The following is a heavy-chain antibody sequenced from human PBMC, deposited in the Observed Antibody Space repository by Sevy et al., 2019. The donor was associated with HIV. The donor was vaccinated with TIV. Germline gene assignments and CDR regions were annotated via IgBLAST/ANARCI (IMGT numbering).Heavy chain of an antibody. CDR1: GGSISSYY. CDR3: ARSGAFDI. D-gene: IGHD6-25*01. Sequence: SETLSLTCTVSGGSISSYYWSWIRQPPGKGLEWIGYIYYSGSTNYNPSLKSRVTISVDTSKNQFSLKLGSVTAADTAVYYGARSGAFDIWGQGTMVTVSS. CDR2: IYYSGST. J-gene: IGHJ3*02. V-gene: IGHV4-59*01.